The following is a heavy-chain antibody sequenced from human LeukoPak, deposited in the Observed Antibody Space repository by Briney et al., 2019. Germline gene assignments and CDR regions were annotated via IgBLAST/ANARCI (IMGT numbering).Heavy chain of an antibody. CDR2: ISRSSRTT. J-gene: IGHJ5*02. CDR1: GFTFSSYS. CDR3: ARDYDILTGYSRFDP. Sequence: GGSLRLSCAAPGFTFSSYSMNWGRPAPGNGLDSFSYISRSSRTTYYADPVKGRFTISRDNAKNSLYLQMNSLRDEDTAVYYCARDYDILTGYSRFDPWGQGTLVTVSS. D-gene: IGHD3-9*01. V-gene: IGHV3-48*02.